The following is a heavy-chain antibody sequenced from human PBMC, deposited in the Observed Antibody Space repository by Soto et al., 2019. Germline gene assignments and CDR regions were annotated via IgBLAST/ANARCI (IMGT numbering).Heavy chain of an antibody. CDR3: AKDRCSGGGCGFEY. J-gene: IGHJ4*02. Sequence: GGSLRLSCAASGFTFSSYDMHWARQAPGKGLEWVAVISYDGTNIYYTDSVKGRFTISRDNSKNTLYVQMNSLRDDDTAVYYCAKDRCSGGGCGFEYWGQGIVVTVSS. CDR2: ISYDGTNI. D-gene: IGHD2-15*01. V-gene: IGHV3-30*19. CDR1: GFTFSSYD.